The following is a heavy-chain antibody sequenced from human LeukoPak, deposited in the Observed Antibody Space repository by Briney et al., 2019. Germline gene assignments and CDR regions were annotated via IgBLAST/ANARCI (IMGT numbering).Heavy chain of an antibody. J-gene: IGHJ4*02. Sequence: GGSLRLSCAASGFTFSSYGMHWVRQAPGKGLEWVAVIWYDGSNKYYADSVKGRFTISRDNSKTTLYLQMNSLRAEDTAVYYCAREDSSGYSPYFDYWGQGTLVTVSS. CDR3: AREDSSGYSPYFDY. CDR2: IWYDGSNK. D-gene: IGHD3-22*01. V-gene: IGHV3-33*01. CDR1: GFTFSSYG.